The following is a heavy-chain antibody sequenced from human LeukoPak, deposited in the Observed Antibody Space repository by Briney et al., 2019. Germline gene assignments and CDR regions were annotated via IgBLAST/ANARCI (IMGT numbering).Heavy chain of an antibody. V-gene: IGHV3-23*01. CDR3: ARVSSGSFFNY. CDR1: GFTFSSYA. CDR2: ISGSGGRT. Sequence: GGSLRLSCAASGFTFSSYAMSWVRQVPGKGLEWVSSISGSGGRTYYANSVKGRFTISRDNSKNTLYLQMNSLRAEDTAVYYCARVSSGSFFNYWGQGTLVTVSS. J-gene: IGHJ4*02. D-gene: IGHD1-26*01.